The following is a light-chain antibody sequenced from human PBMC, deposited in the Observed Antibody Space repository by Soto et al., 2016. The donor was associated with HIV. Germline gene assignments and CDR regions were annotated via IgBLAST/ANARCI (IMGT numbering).Light chain of an antibody. CDR1: QSISSW. CDR2: KAS. CDR3: QQYNSYWWT. J-gene: IGKJ1*01. Sequence: DIQMTQSPSTLSASVGDRVTITCRASQSISSWVAWYQQKPGKAPNLLIYKASNLESGVPSRFSGSGSGTEFTLTISSLQPDDFATYYCQQYNSYWWTFGQGTKVEIK. V-gene: IGKV1-5*03.